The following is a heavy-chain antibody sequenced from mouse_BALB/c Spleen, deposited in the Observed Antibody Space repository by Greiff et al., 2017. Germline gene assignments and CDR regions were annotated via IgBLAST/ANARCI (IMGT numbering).Heavy chain of an antibody. V-gene: IGHV5-6*01. CDR1: GFTFSSYG. CDR3: ARDFDY. J-gene: IGHJ2*01. Sequence: EVQGVESGGGLVKPGGSLKLSCAASGFTFSSYGMSWVRQTPDKRLEWVATISSGGSYTYYPDSVKGRFTISRDNAKNTLYLQMSSLKSEDTAMYYCARDFDYWGQGTTLTVSS. CDR2: ISSGGSYT.